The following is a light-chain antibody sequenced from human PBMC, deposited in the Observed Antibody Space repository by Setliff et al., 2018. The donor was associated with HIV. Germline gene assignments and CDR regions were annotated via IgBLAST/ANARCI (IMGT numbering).Light chain of an antibody. CDR1: SSDVGGYNY. J-gene: IGLJ1*01. V-gene: IGLV2-14*03. CDR3: SSYASRTPLYV. Sequence: QSALTQPASVSGSPGQSITISCTATSSDVGGYNYVSWYQQHPGKAPKLMISAVSNRPSGVSNRFSGSKSGNTASPTISGLQAEDEADYYCSSYASRTPLYVFGTGTKV. CDR2: AVS.